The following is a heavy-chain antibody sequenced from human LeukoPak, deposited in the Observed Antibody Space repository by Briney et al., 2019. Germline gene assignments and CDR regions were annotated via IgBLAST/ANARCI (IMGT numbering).Heavy chain of an antibody. J-gene: IGHJ4*02. CDR1: GYSLTSYW. Sequence: GESLKISCKGSGYSLTSYWIGWVRQMPGKGLEWMGIIYPGDSDTRYSPSFQGQVTISADKSISTAYLQWSSLKASDTAMYYCARHHSRAYDYPSDLYFDYWGQGTLVTVSS. CDR3: ARHHSRAYDYPSDLYFDY. V-gene: IGHV5-51*01. D-gene: IGHD4-11*01. CDR2: IYPGDSDT.